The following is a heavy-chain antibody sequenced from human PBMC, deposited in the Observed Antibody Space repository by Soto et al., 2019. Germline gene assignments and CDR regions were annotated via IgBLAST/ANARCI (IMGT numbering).Heavy chain of an antibody. J-gene: IGHJ3*02. V-gene: IGHV1-2*02. CDR2: INPATGAA. CDR3: AGGGGVGVAGSAAFDM. Sequence: QLHLVQSGAVVKKPGASVTVSCSASGYPVTAYYMHWVRQAPGRGLVWMGGINPATGAAKYTQTFQGGVPTARVTSTITVIMELSGLSSEDTAVFYFAGGGGVGVAGSAAFDMWGQGTLVTVSS. CDR1: GYPVTAYY. D-gene: IGHD3-3*01.